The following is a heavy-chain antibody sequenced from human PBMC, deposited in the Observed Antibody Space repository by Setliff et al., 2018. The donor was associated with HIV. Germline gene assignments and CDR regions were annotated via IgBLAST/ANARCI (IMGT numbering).Heavy chain of an antibody. V-gene: IGHV4-38-2*02. J-gene: IGHJ5*02. CDR2: IYHSGRT. CDR3: ARGPATLRHNWFDP. Sequence: SETLSLTCTVSGYSISSGYYWGWIRQPQGKGLEWIGNIYHSGRTYYNPSLKSRVTISVDTSKNQFSLKXXSVTAAXXAGYFCARGPATLRHNWFDPWGQGTPVTVSS. CDR1: GYSISSGYY.